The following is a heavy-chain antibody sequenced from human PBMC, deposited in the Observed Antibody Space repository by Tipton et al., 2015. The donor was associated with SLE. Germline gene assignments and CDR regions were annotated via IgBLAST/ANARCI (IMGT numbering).Heavy chain of an antibody. CDR1: GGSFSFSSYY. V-gene: IGHV4-61*01. J-gene: IGHJ4*02. CDR2: IHHSGST. D-gene: IGHD3-16*01. CDR3: ARDQVGVGDFDY. Sequence: TLSLTCTVSGGSFSFSSYYWNWVRQPPGKGLEWIGYIHHSGSTNYNPSLQSRVTISRDPSKNQFSLKLISATAADTAVYYCARDQVGVGDFDYWSQGTLVTVSS.